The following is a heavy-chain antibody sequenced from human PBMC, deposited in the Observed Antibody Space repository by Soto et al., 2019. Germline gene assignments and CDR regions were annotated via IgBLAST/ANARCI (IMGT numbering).Heavy chain of an antibody. D-gene: IGHD4-17*01. CDR2: ISYDGSNK. CDR1: GFTFSSYG. J-gene: IGHJ3*02. V-gene: IGHV3-30*18. CDR3: AKFADYGDYEKGVFDI. Sequence: PGGSLRLSCAASGFTFSSYGMHWVRQAPGKGLEWVAVISYDGSNKYYADSVKGRFTISRDNSKNTLYLQMNSLRAEDTAVYYCAKFADYGDYEKGVFDIWGQGSMDTGSS.